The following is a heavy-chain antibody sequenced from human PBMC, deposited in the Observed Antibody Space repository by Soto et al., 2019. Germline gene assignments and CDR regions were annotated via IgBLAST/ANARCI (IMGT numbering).Heavy chain of an antibody. CDR3: ARGTHCSGGSCYQYYYYYYGMDV. D-gene: IGHD2-15*01. Sequence: GGSLRLSCAASGFTFSSYGMHWVRQAPGTGLEWVAVIWYDGSNKYYADSVKGRFTISRDNSKNTLYLQMNSLRAEDTAVYYCARGTHCSGGSCYQYYYYYYGMDVWGQGTTVTVSS. V-gene: IGHV3-33*01. CDR1: GFTFSSYG. J-gene: IGHJ6*02. CDR2: IWYDGSNK.